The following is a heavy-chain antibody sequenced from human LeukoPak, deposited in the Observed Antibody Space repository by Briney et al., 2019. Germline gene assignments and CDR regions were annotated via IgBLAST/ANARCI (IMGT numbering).Heavy chain of an antibody. V-gene: IGHV3-30-3*01. D-gene: IGHD2-15*01. CDR3: AGPSVVAANLDY. CDR2: ISYDGSNK. J-gene: IGHJ4*02. CDR1: GFTFSSYA. Sequence: PGRSLRLSCAASGFTFSSYAMHWVRQAPGKGLEWVAVISYDGSNKYYADSVKGRFTISRDNSKNTLYLQMNSLRAEDTAVYYCAGPSVVAANLDYWGQGTLVTVSS.